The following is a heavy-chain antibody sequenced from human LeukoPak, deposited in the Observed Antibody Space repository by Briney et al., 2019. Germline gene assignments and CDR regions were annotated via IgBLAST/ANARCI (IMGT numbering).Heavy chain of an antibody. J-gene: IGHJ3*02. CDR2: ISGSGGST. D-gene: IGHD3-22*01. CDR3: AKDSHYYDSSGNKRGDAFDI. V-gene: IGHV3-23*01. Sequence: GGSLRLSCAASGFTFSSYAMSWVRQAPGKGLEWVSAISGSGGSTYYADSVKGRFTISRDNSKNTLYLQMNSLRAEDTAVYYCAKDSHYYDSSGNKRGDAFDIWGRGTMVTVSS. CDR1: GFTFSSYA.